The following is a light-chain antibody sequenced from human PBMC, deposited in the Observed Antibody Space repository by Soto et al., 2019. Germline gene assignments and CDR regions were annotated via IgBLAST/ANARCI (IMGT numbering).Light chain of an antibody. CDR2: DAS. Sequence: DIQMTQSPSTLSASVGDRVTITCRASQSISRSLAWYQQKPGKAPNLLIYDASSLESGVPSRFSGSGFGTEFTLTISSRQPADFATYYCQQYNSYLLTFGPGTTVDIK. V-gene: IGKV1-5*01. J-gene: IGKJ3*01. CDR1: QSISRS. CDR3: QQYNSYLLT.